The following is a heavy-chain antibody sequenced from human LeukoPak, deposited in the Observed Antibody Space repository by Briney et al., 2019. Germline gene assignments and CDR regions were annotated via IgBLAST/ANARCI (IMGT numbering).Heavy chain of an antibody. CDR1: GFTFSSYE. Sequence: PGGSLRLSCAASGFTFSSYEMNWVRQAPGKGLEWVSYISSSGSTVYYADSVKGRFTISRDNAKNSLYLQMNSLRAEDTAVYYCARQGWELLPLDAFDIWGQGTMVTVSS. J-gene: IGHJ3*02. V-gene: IGHV3-48*03. D-gene: IGHD1-26*01. CDR3: ARQGWELLPLDAFDI. CDR2: ISSSGSTV.